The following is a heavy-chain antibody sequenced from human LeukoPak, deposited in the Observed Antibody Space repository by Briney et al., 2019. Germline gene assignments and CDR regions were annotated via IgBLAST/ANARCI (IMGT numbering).Heavy chain of an antibody. Sequence: SETLSLTCTVSGGSISGYYRSWVRQPPGKGLEWIGYIYYSGSTNYNPSLKSRVTISVDTSKNQFSLKLSSVTAADTAIYFCARDPIGSGGTIDYWGQGTLVTVSS. V-gene: IGHV4-59*01. CDR3: ARDPIGSGGTIDY. CDR2: IYYSGST. D-gene: IGHD6-19*01. CDR1: GGSISGYY. J-gene: IGHJ4*02.